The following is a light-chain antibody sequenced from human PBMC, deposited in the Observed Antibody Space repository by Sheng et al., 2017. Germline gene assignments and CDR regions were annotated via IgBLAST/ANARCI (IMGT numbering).Light chain of an antibody. CDR3: QQYGSSLYT. CDR1: QSVSSSY. CDR2: GAS. Sequence: ETVLTQSPGALSLSPGDTATLSCRASQSVSSSYLAWYQQKPGQAPRLLIYGASSRATGIPDRFSGSGSGTDFTLTISRLQPEDFAVYYCQQYGSSLYTFGQGTKLEIK. J-gene: IGKJ2*01. V-gene: IGKV3-20*01.